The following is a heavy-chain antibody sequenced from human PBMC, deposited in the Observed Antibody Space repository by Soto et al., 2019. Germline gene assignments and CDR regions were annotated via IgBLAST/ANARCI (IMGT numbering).Heavy chain of an antibody. CDR1: GFTFIGST. D-gene: IGHD1-1*01. V-gene: IGHV1-3*04. CDR2: IDTNNGRT. Sequence: GASVKVSCKASGFTFIGSTIHWLRQAPGQNLEWMGWIDTNNGRTKYSQNFQGRVTITRDTSASTAYMELSSLRSEDTAVYYCARATGSYYYYYGMDVWGQGTTVTVS. CDR3: ARATGSYYYYYGMDV. J-gene: IGHJ6*02.